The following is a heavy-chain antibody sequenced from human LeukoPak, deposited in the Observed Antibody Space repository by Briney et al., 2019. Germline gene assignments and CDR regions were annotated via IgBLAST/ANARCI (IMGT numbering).Heavy chain of an antibody. CDR2: IYYSGDT. D-gene: IGHD4-17*01. CDR1: GGSISSYY. CDR3: ARADIPLYGDYAFDI. Sequence: SETLSLTCTVSGGSISSYYWSWIRQPPGKGLEWIGYIYYSGDTNYNPSLKSRVTISVDMSKNQFSLKLSSVTAADTAVYYCARADIPLYGDYAFDIWGQGTMVTVSS. V-gene: IGHV4-59*01. J-gene: IGHJ3*02.